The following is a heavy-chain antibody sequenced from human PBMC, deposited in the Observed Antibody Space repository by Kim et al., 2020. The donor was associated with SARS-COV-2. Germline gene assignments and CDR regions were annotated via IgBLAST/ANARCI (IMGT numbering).Heavy chain of an antibody. V-gene: IGHV3-21*06. Sequence: ADSVKGRFTISRDNAKNSLFLQINGLRVEDTGVYYCARDSLFSSDYYFDNWGQGTLVTVSS. J-gene: IGHJ4*02. D-gene: IGHD2-21*01. CDR3: ARDSLFSSDYYFDN.